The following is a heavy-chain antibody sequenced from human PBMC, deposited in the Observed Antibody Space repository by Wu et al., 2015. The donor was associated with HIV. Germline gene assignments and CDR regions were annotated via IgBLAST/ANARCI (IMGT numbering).Heavy chain of an antibody. CDR1: GDGFTSYA. CDR2: INPNSGGT. V-gene: IGHV1-2*02. D-gene: IGHD3-3*01. J-gene: IGHJ4*02. Sequence: QVQLIQFGAEVKKPGSSVKVSCKASGDGFTSYAVSWVRQAPGQGLEWMGWINPNSGGTNYAQKFQGTVTVTRDTSIGTAYMELSRLRSDDTAVYYCARGDYANYDFWSAYPSYWGQGTLVTVSS. CDR3: ARGDYANYDFWSAYPSY.